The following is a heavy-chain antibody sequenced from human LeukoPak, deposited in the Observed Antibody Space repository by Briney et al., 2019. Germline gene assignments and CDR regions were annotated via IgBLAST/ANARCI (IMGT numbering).Heavy chain of an antibody. CDR2: INHSGST. D-gene: IGHD5-12*01. CDR3: ARTGYSDYDFDY. J-gene: IGHJ4*02. CDR1: GGSISSSSYY. Sequence: SETLSLTCTVSGGSISSSSYYWVWIRQPPGKGLEWIGEINHSGSTNYKPSLKRRVTISIDTSKNQFSLNVSSVTAADTAVYYCARTGYSDYDFDYWGQGTLVTVSS. V-gene: IGHV4-39*07.